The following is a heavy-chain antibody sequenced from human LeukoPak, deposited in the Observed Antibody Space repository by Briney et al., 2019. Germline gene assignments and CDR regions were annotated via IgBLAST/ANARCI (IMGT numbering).Heavy chain of an antibody. CDR1: GGSISSSSYY. Sequence: SETLSLTCTVSGGSISSSSYYWGWIRQPPGKGLEWIGSIYYSGSTYYNPSLKSRVTISVDASKNQFSLKLSSVTAADTAVYYCARPRGRYYYDSSGYSFDYWGQGTLVTVSS. D-gene: IGHD3-22*01. CDR2: IYYSGST. CDR3: ARPRGRYYYDSSGYSFDY. V-gene: IGHV4-39*01. J-gene: IGHJ4*02.